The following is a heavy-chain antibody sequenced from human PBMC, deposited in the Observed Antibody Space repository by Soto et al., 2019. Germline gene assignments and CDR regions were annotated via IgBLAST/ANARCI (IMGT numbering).Heavy chain of an antibody. J-gene: IGHJ6*02. D-gene: IGHD1-1*01. Sequence: SGGSLRLSCAASGFTFSSYAMHWVRQAPGKGLEWVAVISYDGSNKYYADSVKGRFTISRDNSKNTLYLQMNSLRAEDTAVYYCAREIDGTAKYYYYGMDVWGQGTTVTVSS. CDR2: ISYDGSNK. CDR3: AREIDGTAKYYYYGMDV. V-gene: IGHV3-30-3*01. CDR1: GFTFSSYA.